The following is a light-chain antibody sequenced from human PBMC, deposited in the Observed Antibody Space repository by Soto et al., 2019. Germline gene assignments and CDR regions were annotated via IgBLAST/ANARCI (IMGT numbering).Light chain of an antibody. J-gene: IGLJ2*01. CDR1: SSDIGTYNR. V-gene: IGLV2-14*01. Sequence: SALTQPASVSGSPGQSIAISCTGTSSDIGTYNRVSWYQHRPGKAPKLIIYEVRNRPSGVSDRFSGSKSGNTASLTISGLQPEDEADYYCSSYTGATTLEVFGGGTQLTVL. CDR3: SSYTGATTLEV. CDR2: EVR.